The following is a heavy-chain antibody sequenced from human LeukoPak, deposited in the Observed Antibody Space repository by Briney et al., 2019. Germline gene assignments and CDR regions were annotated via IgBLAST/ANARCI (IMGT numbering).Heavy chain of an antibody. CDR3: ARDRGFSYGIDF. J-gene: IGHJ4*02. CDR1: GFNFSDYW. Sequence: AGGSLRLSCAASGFNFSDYWMSWVRQAPGKGLEWVANIQQDGSEKYYVDSVKGRFTISRDNAKKSLFLQVSSLRGEDTAVYYCARDRGFSYGIDFWGQGTLVTVSS. D-gene: IGHD5-18*01. V-gene: IGHV3-7*04. CDR2: IQQDGSEK.